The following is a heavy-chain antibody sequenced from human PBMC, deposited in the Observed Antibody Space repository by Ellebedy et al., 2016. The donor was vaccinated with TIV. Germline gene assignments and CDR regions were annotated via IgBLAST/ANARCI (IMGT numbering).Heavy chain of an antibody. V-gene: IGHV3-30*01. Sequence: GESLKISCAASEFTFHWHGMHWVRQTPGKGLEWVAVISTDGRNEDYADSVRGRFTIYRDNSKNTLYLQMNSLRLEDTAVSYCARAWINQLYGFDIWGQGTMVTVSS. CDR2: ISTDGRNE. CDR3: ARAWINQLYGFDI. J-gene: IGHJ3*02. D-gene: IGHD1-1*01. CDR1: EFTFHWHG.